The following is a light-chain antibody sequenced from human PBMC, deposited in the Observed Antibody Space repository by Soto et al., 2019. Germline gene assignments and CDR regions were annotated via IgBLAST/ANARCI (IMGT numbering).Light chain of an antibody. CDR3: SSYTTRSTRV. V-gene: IGLV2-14*03. CDR2: EVR. Sequence: QSVLTQPASVSGSPGQSITISCTGTSNDVGAYDFVSWYQQHPDKAPKLMIYEVRYRPSGVSNRFSGSKSVNTATLNNSGLQAEDEADYYCSSYTTRSTRVFGTGTKVTVL. J-gene: IGLJ1*01. CDR1: SNDVGAYDF.